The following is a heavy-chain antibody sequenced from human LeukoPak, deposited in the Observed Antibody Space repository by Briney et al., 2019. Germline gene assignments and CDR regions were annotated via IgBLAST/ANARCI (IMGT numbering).Heavy chain of an antibody. CDR3: ARDLIVVVPAAMTALYHYYYGMDV. Sequence: PGGSLRLSCAASGFTFSSYAMHWVRQAPGKGLEWVAVISYDGSNKYYADSVKGRFTISRDNSKNTLYLQMNSLRAEDTAVYYCARDLIVVVPAAMTALYHYYYGMDVWGQGTTVTVSS. V-gene: IGHV3-30-3*01. J-gene: IGHJ6*02. D-gene: IGHD2-2*01. CDR1: GFTFSSYA. CDR2: ISYDGSNK.